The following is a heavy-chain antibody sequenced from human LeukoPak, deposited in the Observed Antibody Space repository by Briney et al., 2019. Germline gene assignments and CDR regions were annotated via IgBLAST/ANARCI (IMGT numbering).Heavy chain of an antibody. CDR1: GGSISGYY. CDR2: IYYSGST. J-gene: IGHJ3*02. Sequence: SETLSLTCTVSGGSISGYYWSWICQPPGKGLEWIRYIYYSGSTKYNPSLKSRVTMSVDTSRNQFSLKLSSVTAADTAVYYCARGGLENGYHSNDGFDIWGQGTMVTVSS. V-gene: IGHV4-59*01. D-gene: IGHD3-22*01. CDR3: ARGGLENGYHSNDGFDI.